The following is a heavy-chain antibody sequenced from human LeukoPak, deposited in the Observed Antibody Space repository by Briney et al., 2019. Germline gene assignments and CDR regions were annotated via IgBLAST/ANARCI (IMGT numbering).Heavy chain of an antibody. V-gene: IGHV5-51*01. Sequence: GESLKISCKGSGYRFTNYWLGWVRQMPGKGLEWMGIIYPGDSDTRYSPSFQGQVIISADKSISTAYLQWSSLKASDTAMYYCASGYCSGGSCYAFDYWGQGTLVTVSS. CDR3: ASGYCSGGSCYAFDY. CDR1: GYRFTNYW. D-gene: IGHD2-15*01. CDR2: IYPGDSDT. J-gene: IGHJ4*02.